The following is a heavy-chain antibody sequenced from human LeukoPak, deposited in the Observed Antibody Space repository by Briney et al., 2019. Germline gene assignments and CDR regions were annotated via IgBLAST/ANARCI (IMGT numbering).Heavy chain of an antibody. CDR2: ISYSGST. Sequence: SETLTLTSTVSGGSISSHYWTWIRQSPGKGLEWIGYISYSGSTNYNPSLKSRVTLSVDTSKNQFSLKLSSVTAADTAVYYCARDPTTVTKGFDIWGQGTMVTVSS. J-gene: IGHJ3*02. V-gene: IGHV4-59*11. D-gene: IGHD4-17*01. CDR1: GGSISSHY. CDR3: ARDPTTVTKGFDI.